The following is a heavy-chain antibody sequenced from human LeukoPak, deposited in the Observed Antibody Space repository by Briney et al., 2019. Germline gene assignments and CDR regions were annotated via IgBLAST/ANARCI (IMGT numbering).Heavy chain of an antibody. D-gene: IGHD6-6*01. V-gene: IGHV4-31*03. Sequence: SETLSLTCTVSGGSISSGGYYWSWIRQHPGKGLEWIGYIYYSGSTYYNPSLKSRVTISVDTSKNQFSLKLSSVTAADTAVYYCARLGGLEYSSSWFDPWGQGTLVTVSS. CDR2: IYYSGST. CDR1: GGSISSGGYY. J-gene: IGHJ5*02. CDR3: ARLGGLEYSSSWFDP.